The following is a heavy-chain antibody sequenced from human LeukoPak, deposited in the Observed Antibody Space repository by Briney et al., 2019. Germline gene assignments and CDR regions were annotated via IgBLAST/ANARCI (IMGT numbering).Heavy chain of an antibody. D-gene: IGHD3-10*01. CDR2: MNPNSGVT. Sequence: ASVKVSCKASGYTFIGYYMHWVRQAPGQGLQWIGWMNPNSGVTNYAQKFQGRVTMTRDTSISTAYMELSGLRYDDTAVYYCARDFMVRGVTTPDYWGQGTLVTVSS. V-gene: IGHV1-2*02. J-gene: IGHJ4*02. CDR1: GYTFIGYY. CDR3: ARDFMVRGVTTPDY.